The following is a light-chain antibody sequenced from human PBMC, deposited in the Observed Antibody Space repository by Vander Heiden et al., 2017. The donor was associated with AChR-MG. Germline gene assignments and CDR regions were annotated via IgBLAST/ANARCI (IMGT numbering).Light chain of an antibody. CDR2: DAS. V-gene: IGKV3-20*01. CDR3: QQYGSSPWT. CDR1: QSVSSNY. Sequence: EIVLTQSPGTLSLSLGERATLSCRASQSVSSNYLVWYQQKPGQAPRLLIYDASSRATGIPDRFSGSGSGTDFTLTISRLEPEDFVVYYCQQYGSSPWTFGQGTKVEIK. J-gene: IGKJ1*01.